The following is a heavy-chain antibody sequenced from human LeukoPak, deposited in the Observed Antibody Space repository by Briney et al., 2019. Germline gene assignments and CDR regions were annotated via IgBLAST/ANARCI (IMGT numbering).Heavy chain of an antibody. V-gene: IGHV1-2*02. CDR3: ASPIPHQMYDSGGGDAFDI. CDR2: INPNSGGT. Sequence: ASVKVSCKASGDTFTSYGISWVRQAPGQGLEWMGWINPNSGGTNYAQKFQGRVTMTRDTSITTAYMELSRLRSDDTAVYSCASPIPHQMYDSGGGDAFDIWGQGTMVTVSS. J-gene: IGHJ3*02. D-gene: IGHD3-22*01. CDR1: GDTFTSYG.